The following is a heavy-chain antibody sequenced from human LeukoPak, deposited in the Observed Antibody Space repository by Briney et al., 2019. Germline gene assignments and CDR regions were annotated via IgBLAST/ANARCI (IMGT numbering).Heavy chain of an antibody. J-gene: IGHJ5*02. CDR2: ISSSSSYI. D-gene: IGHD3-3*01. Sequence: GGSLRLSCAASGFTFSSYSMNWVSQAPGKGLEWLSSISSSSSYIYYADSVKGRFTISRDNAKNSLYLQMNSLRAEDTAVYYCARSQTEHYDFWSGSGALNWFDPWGQGTLVTVSS. CDR1: GFTFSSYS. CDR3: ARSQTEHYDFWSGSGALNWFDP. V-gene: IGHV3-21*01.